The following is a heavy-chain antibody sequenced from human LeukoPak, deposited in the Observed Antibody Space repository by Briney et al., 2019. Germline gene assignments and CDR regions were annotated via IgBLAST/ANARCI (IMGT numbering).Heavy chain of an antibody. Sequence: GGSLRLSCAASGFTFSDYYMSWIRQAPGRGLEWVLYISSSGSTIYYADSVKGRFTISRDNAKNSLYLQMNSLRAEDTAVYYCARDIAVAGTHYYYGMDVWGQGTTVTVSS. CDR2: ISSSGSTI. CDR1: GFTFSDYY. D-gene: IGHD6-19*01. J-gene: IGHJ6*02. V-gene: IGHV3-11*01. CDR3: ARDIAVAGTHYYYGMDV.